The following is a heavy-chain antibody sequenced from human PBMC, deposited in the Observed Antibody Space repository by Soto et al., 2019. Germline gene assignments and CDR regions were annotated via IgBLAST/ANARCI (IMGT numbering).Heavy chain of an antibody. V-gene: IGHV3-21*01. CDR1: GFTFSSYC. CDR2: ISSSSSYI. J-gene: IGHJ4*02. D-gene: IGHD6-13*01. Sequence: GGSLRLSCAASGFTFSSYCMSWVRQAPGKGLEWVSSISSSSSYIYYADSVKGRFTISRDNAKNSLYLQMNSLRAEDTAVYCCARRYSSSWYYFDYWGQGTLVTVSS. CDR3: ARRYSSSWYYFDY.